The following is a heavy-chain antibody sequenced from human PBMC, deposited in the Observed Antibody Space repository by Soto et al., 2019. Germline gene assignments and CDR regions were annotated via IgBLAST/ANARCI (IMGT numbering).Heavy chain of an antibody. V-gene: IGHV3-21*01. CDR2: ISSSSSYI. Sequence: GGSLRLSCAASGFTFSSYSMNWVRQAPGKGLEWVSSISSSSSYIYYADSVKGRFTISRDNAKNSLYLQMNSLRAEDTAVYYRARIQHEYDAFDIWGQGTMVTVS. CDR1: GFTFSSYS. CDR3: ARIQHEYDAFDI. J-gene: IGHJ3*02. D-gene: IGHD6-13*01.